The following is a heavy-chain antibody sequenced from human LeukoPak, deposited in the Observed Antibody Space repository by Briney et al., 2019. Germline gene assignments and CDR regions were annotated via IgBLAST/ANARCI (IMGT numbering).Heavy chain of an antibody. CDR2: ISGSGGNT. J-gene: IGHJ4*02. Sequence: QPGGSLRLSCAASGFTFNNYAMSWVRQAPGKGLDWVSAISGSGGNTYYADSVKGRFTISRDNSKNTLYLQMNSLRAEDTAVYYCAKDQYGGNPQYYFDYWGQGTLVTVSS. CDR1: GFTFNNYA. D-gene: IGHD4-23*01. CDR3: AKDQYGGNPQYYFDY. V-gene: IGHV3-23*01.